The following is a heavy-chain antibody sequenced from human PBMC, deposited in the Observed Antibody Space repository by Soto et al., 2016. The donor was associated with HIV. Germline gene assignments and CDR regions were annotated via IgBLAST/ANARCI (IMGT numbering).Heavy chain of an antibody. Sequence: QVQLQQWGAGLLKPSETLSLTCAVYGGSFSGFQWTWIRQAPGKGLEWIGEVNHSGHTKYNPSLKGRLTISTDTSKNQFSLKVTSVTAADTAVYYCARHGDTNNWDRSFDYWGHGNLVHVSS. CDR1: GGSFSGFQ. D-gene: IGHD2-8*01. J-gene: IGHJ4*01. V-gene: IGHV4-34*01. CDR3: ARHGDTNNWDRSFDY. CDR2: VNHSGHT.